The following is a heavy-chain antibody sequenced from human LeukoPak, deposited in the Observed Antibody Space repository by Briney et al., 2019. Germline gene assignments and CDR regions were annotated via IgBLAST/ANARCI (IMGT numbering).Heavy chain of an antibody. Sequence: SETLSLTCTVATYSISSVYYWGWIRQPPGKGLEWIGSIYHSGSTCYNPSLKSRVTISADTSKNQFSLNLSSVTAADTAVYYCAGLIRPGWFDPWGQGTLVTVSS. CDR2: IYHSGST. D-gene: IGHD1-14*01. J-gene: IGHJ5*02. CDR1: TYSISSVYY. V-gene: IGHV4-38-2*02. CDR3: AGLIRPGWFDP.